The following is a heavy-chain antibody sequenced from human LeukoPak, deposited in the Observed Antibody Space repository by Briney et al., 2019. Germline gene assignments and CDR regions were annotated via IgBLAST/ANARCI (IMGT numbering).Heavy chain of an antibody. Sequence: SETLSLTCTVSGGSISSGGYYWSWICQHPGKGLEWIGYIYYSGSTYYNPSLKSRVTISVDTSKNQFSLKLSSVTAADTAVYYCARVGSGSDLDYWGQGTLVTVSS. J-gene: IGHJ4*02. D-gene: IGHD6-19*01. CDR3: ARVGSGSDLDY. CDR2: IYYSGST. CDR1: GGSISSGGYY. V-gene: IGHV4-31*03.